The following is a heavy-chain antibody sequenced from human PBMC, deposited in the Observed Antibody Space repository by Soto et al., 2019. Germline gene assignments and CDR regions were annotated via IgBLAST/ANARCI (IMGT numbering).Heavy chain of an antibody. Sequence: QVQLQESGPGLVKPSETLSLTCTVSGGSVSSGNYYWSWIRQPPGEGLEWIGYFYYTGSINYNPSLKSRVTISIDASKNQFSLRLSSVTAADTAVYYCARSMLYSDGSNYSPFDYWGQGTLVTVSS. CDR1: GGSVSSGNYY. J-gene: IGHJ4*02. CDR3: ARSMLYSDGSNYSPFDY. CDR2: FYYTGSI. V-gene: IGHV4-61*01. D-gene: IGHD3-22*01.